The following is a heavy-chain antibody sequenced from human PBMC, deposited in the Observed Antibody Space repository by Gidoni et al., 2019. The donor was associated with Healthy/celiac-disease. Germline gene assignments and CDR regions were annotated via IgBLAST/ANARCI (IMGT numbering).Heavy chain of an antibody. CDR1: GGSISSYY. D-gene: IGHD1-26*01. CDR2: IYYSGST. V-gene: IGHV4-59*01. J-gene: IGHJ6*03. Sequence: QVQLQASGPGLVKPSETLSLTCTVSGGSISSYYWSWIRQPPGKGLEWIGYIYYSGSTNYNPSLKSRVTISVDTSKNQFSLKLSSVTAADTAVYYCARASSGSYYYYYMDVWGKGTTVTVSS. CDR3: ARASSGSYYYYYMDV.